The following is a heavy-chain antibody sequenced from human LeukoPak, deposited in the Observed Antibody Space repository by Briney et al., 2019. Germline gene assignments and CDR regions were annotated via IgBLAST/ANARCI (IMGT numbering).Heavy chain of an antibody. D-gene: IGHD3-9*01. J-gene: IGHJ4*02. Sequence: GGSLRLSCAASGFTFSSYAMSRVRQAPRKGLEWVSAISGSGGRTYYADSVEGRFTISRDNSKNTLYLQMNSLRAEDTAVYYCAKHRYYDILTGYYYFDYWGQGTLVTVSS. CDR1: GFTFSSYA. CDR3: AKHRYYDILTGYYYFDY. CDR2: ISGSGGRT. V-gene: IGHV3-23*01.